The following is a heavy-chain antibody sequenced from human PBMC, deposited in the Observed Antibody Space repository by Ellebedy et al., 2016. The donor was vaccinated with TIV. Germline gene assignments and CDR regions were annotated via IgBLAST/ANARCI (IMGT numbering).Heavy chain of an antibody. CDR2: IKQDGNEK. D-gene: IGHD3-10*01. Sequence: GGSLRLXXAASGFTFSNFWMSWVRQAPGKGLEYVASIKQDGNEKYYVDSVKGRFTISRDNAKNSLYPQMNSLRAEDTAVYYCAHATVRAWGQGTLVTVSS. J-gene: IGHJ5*02. V-gene: IGHV3-7*01. CDR1: GFTFSNFW. CDR3: AHATVRA.